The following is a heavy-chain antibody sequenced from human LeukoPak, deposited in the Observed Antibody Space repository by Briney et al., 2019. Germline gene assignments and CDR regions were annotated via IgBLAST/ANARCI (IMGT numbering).Heavy chain of an antibody. CDR2: IRYDGSNK. CDR3: AKDGGEMATIFPSY. V-gene: IGHV3-30*02. D-gene: IGHD5-24*01. Sequence: GGSLRLSCAASGFTFSSYWMTWVRQAPGKGLEWVAFIRYDGSNKYYADSVKGRFTISRDNSKNTLYLQMNSLRAEDTAVYYCAKDGGEMATIFPSYWGQETLVTVSS. CDR1: GFTFSSYW. J-gene: IGHJ4*02.